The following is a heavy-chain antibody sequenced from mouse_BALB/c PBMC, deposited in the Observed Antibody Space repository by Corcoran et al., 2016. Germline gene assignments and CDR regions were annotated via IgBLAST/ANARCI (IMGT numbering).Heavy chain of an antibody. V-gene: IGHV1S136*01. CDR1: GYTFTSYV. CDR3: ARAGYYGNYVRAMDY. J-gene: IGHJ4*01. Sequence: EVQLQQSGPELVKPGASVKMSCKASGYTFTSYVMHWVKQKPGQGLEWIGYINPYNDGTKYNEKFKGKATLTSDKSSSAAYMELSSLTSEDSAVYYCARAGYYGNYVRAMDYWGQGTSVTVSS. D-gene: IGHD2-1*01. CDR2: INPYNDGT.